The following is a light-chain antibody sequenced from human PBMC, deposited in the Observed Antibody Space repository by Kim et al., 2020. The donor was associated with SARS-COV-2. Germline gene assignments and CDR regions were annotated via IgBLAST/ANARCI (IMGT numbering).Light chain of an antibody. CDR1: RGGIDDNY. V-gene: IGLV6-57*03. CDR2: EDD. CDR3: QSYNRDNVI. J-gene: IGLJ2*01. Sequence: GETVHISCTRSRGGIDDNYVQWDQQRPGGGPTTVIYEDDQRPSGVSGRFSGSIDNSSNSASLTISGLRTEDEADYYCQSYNRDNVIFGGGTQLTVL.